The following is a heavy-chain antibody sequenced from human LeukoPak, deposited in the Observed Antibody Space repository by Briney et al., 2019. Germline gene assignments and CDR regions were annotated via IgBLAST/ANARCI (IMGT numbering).Heavy chain of an antibody. D-gene: IGHD3-22*01. CDR3: ASSAYYYDSSGS. CDR1: GGSISSYY. V-gene: IGHV4-59*01. Sequence: SETLSLTCTVPGGSISSYYWSWIRQPPGKGLEWIGYIYYSGSTSYNPSLKSRVIISIDTSKNQFSLKLTSVTAADTAVYYCASSAYYYDSSGSWGQGTMVTVSS. J-gene: IGHJ3*01. CDR2: IYYSGST.